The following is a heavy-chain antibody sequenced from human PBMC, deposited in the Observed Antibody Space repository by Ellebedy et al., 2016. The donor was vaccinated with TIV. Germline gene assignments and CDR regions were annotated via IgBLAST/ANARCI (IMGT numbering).Heavy chain of an antibody. CDR2: IYPGDSDT. CDR3: ARHDTGTPHYYYGMDV. D-gene: IGHD1/OR15-1a*01. J-gene: IGHJ6*02. Sequence: GESLKISXKGSGYSFTSYWIGWVRPIPGKGLEWMGIIYPGDSDTRYSPSFQGQVTISADKSISTAYLQWSSLKASDTAMYYCARHDTGTPHYYYGMDVWGQGTTVTVSS. CDR1: GYSFTSYW. V-gene: IGHV5-51*01.